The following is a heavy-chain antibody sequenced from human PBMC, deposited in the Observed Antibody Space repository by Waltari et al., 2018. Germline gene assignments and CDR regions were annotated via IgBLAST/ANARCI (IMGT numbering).Heavy chain of an antibody. CDR2: INHSGST. CDR1: GGSFSGYY. J-gene: IGHJ4*02. CDR3: ASQAYYYDSSGYYVY. Sequence: QVQLQQWGAGLLKPSETLSLTCAAYGGSFSGYYCSWIRQPPGKGLEWIGEINHSGSTNYNPSLKSRVTISVDTSKNQFSLKLSSVTAADTAVYYCASQAYYYDSSGYYVYWGQGTLVTVSS. V-gene: IGHV4-34*01. D-gene: IGHD3-22*01.